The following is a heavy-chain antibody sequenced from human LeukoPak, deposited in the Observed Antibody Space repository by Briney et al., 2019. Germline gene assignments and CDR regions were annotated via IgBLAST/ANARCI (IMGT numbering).Heavy chain of an antibody. CDR1: GGSISSYY. J-gene: IGHJ4*02. CDR2: IYYSGST. D-gene: IGHD6-13*01. Sequence: SGTLSLTCTVSGGSISSYYWSWIRQPPGKGLEWIGDIYYSGSTNYNPSLKSRVTISVDTSKNQFSLNLSSVTAADTAMYYCARGTSSWYSAHFDFWGQGTLVTVSS. CDR3: ARGTSSWYSAHFDF. V-gene: IGHV4-59*01.